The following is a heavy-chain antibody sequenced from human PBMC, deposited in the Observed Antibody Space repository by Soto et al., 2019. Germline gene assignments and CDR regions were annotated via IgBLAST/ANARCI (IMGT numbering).Heavy chain of an antibody. V-gene: IGHV3-48*02. CDR2: ISSSSSTI. Sequence: VGSLRLSCAASGFTFSSYSMNWVRQAPGKGLEWVSYISSSSSTIYYADSVKGRFTISRDNAKNSLYLQMNSLRDEETAVYYCARSRYYYDSSGYYYNWFDPWGQGTLVTVSS. D-gene: IGHD3-22*01. CDR3: ARSRYYYDSSGYYYNWFDP. CDR1: GFTFSSYS. J-gene: IGHJ5*02.